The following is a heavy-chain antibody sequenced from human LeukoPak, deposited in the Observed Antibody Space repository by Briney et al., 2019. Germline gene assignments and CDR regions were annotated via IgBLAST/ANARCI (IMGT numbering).Heavy chain of an antibody. J-gene: IGHJ4*02. Sequence: GESLKISCKGSGYNFANYWIGWVRQMPGKGLEWLGFIFPHDSDTRYSPSFQGQVTISADKSISTAYLQWSSLKASDTAMYYCARNYYDSSGYYSDWGQGTLVTVSS. D-gene: IGHD3-22*01. CDR2: IFPHDSDT. CDR3: ARNYYDSSGYYSD. V-gene: IGHV5-51*01. CDR1: GYNFANYW.